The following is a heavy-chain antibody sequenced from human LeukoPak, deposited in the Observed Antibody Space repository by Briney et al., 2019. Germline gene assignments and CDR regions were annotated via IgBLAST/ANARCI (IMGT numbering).Heavy chain of an antibody. CDR1: GFTFSSYA. D-gene: IGHD5-24*01. Sequence: GGSLTLSCAASGFTFSSYAMSWVRQAPGKGLEWVSAISGSGGSTYYADSVRGRFTISRDNSKNTLYLQMNSLRAEDTAVYYCARERRDGYNTYFDYWGQGTLVTVSS. CDR3: ARERRDGYNTYFDY. CDR2: ISGSGGST. V-gene: IGHV3-23*01. J-gene: IGHJ4*02.